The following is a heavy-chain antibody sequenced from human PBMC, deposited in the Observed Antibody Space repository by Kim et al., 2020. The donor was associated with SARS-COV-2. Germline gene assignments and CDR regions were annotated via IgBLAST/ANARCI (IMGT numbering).Heavy chain of an antibody. J-gene: IGHJ5*02. Sequence: SETPSLTCVVSGASISSSSCWSWVRQPPGKGLEWIGEVDHSGTTSYNVSLKSRVTISVDKSKNQFSLRLNSVSAADTAVYYCARGVSSAWTLRAWFDPWGQGTLVTVS. CDR2: VDHSGTT. CDR1: GASISSSSC. D-gene: IGHD3-22*01. V-gene: IGHV4-4*02. CDR3: ARGVSSAWTLRAWFDP.